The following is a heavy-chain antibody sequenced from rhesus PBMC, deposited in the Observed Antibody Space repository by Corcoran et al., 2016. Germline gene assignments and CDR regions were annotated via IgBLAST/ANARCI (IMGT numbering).Heavy chain of an antibody. V-gene: IGHV3-54*02. CDR3: ARALHIAGTGGLDS. CDR2: ISYDGSQK. CDR1: GFTFSSYG. Sequence: EVQLVESGGGLVQPGGSLRLSCAASGFTFSSYGMHWVRQSPGKWLEWVTFISYDGSQKYYADSVKDRFTISRENSKYMLYLQMNHLKLEDTAVYYCARALHIAGTGGLDSWGQGVVVTVSS. D-gene: IGHD1-14*01. J-gene: IGHJ6*01.